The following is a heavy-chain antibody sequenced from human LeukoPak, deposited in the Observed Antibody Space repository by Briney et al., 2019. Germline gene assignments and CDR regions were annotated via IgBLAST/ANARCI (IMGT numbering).Heavy chain of an antibody. Sequence: ASVKVSCKASGYTFTGYYMHWVRQAPGQGPEWMGWISAYNGNTNYAQKFQGRVTLTTDTSTSTAYMEVRSLTSADTAVYYCARGLQIGSLEYWGQGTLVTVSS. CDR2: ISAYNGNT. CDR3: ARGLQIGSLEY. D-gene: IGHD4-11*01. V-gene: IGHV1-18*04. J-gene: IGHJ4*02. CDR1: GYTFTGYY.